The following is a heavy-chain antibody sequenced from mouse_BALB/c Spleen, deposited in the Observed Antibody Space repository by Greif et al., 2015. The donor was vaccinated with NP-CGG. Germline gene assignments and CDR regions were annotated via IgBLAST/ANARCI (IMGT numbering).Heavy chain of an antibody. D-gene: IGHD2-4*01. CDR1: GYSFTSYY. Sequence: VNVVESGPELVKPGASVKISCKASGYSFTSYYIHWVKQRPGQGLEWIGWIFPGSGNTKYNEKFKGKATLTADTSSSTAYMQLSSLTSEDSAVYFCAASTMITTGFAYWGQGTLVTVSA. CDR2: IFPGSGNT. CDR3: AASTMITTGFAY. V-gene: IGHV1-66*01. J-gene: IGHJ3*01.